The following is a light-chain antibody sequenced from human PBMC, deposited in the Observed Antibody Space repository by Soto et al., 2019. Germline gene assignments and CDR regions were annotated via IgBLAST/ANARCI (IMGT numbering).Light chain of an antibody. CDR3: CSYAGTSVLI. CDR1: SSDVGAYNY. V-gene: IGLV2-11*01. J-gene: IGLJ2*01. Sequence: QSALTQPRSVSGSPGQSVTISCTGTSSDVGAYNYVSWYQHHPGRAPKLMICDVTQRPSGVPDRFSGSKSGNTASLSISGLQAEDEADYYCCSYAGTSVLIFGGGTKVTV. CDR2: DVT.